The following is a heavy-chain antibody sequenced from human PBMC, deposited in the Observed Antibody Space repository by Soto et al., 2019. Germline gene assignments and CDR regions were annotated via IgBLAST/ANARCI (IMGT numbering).Heavy chain of an antibody. CDR2: INYSGSS. D-gene: IGHD6-19*01. J-gene: IGHJ4*02. Sequence: SETLSLTCTVSGGSISRYYWSWIRQPPGKGLEWIGYINYSGSSIYNPSLKSRVTIAVDTSKNQFSLKLSSVTAADTAVYYCARVGGSGRYNFDYWGQGTLVTVSS. CDR3: ARVGGSGRYNFDY. CDR1: GGSISRYY. V-gene: IGHV4-59*01.